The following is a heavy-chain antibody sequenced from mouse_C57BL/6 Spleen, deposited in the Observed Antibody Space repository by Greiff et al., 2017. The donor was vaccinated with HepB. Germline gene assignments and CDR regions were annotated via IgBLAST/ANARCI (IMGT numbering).Heavy chain of an antibody. J-gene: IGHJ1*03. CDR1: GYSITSGYY. CDR2: ISYDGSN. D-gene: IGHD2-4*01. V-gene: IGHV3-6*01. CDR3: ARGGLWDYDRVWYFDV. Sequence: EVKLVESGPGLVKPSQSLSLTCSVTGYSITSGYYWNWIRQFPGNKLEWMGYISYDGSNNYNPSLKNRISITRDTSKNQFFLKLNSVTTEDTATYYCARGGLWDYDRVWYFDVWGTGTTVTVSS.